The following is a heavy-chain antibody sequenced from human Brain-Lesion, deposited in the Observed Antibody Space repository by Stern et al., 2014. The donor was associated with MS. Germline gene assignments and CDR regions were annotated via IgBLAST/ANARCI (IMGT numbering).Heavy chain of an antibody. CDR1: GGSISSGNYY. Sequence: QLQLQESGPGLVKPSQTLSLTCTVSGGSISSGNYYWSWIRQPAGEGLEWIGRIYSSGSTQYNPPPQSRVIISADTFTKQFPPRLSSVTAADTAVYYCARGNYDVLTDNGGHGFDIWGQGTMVTVSS. J-gene: IGHJ3*02. CDR2: IYSSGST. V-gene: IGHV4-61*02. CDR3: ARGNYDVLTDNGGHGFDI. D-gene: IGHD3-9*01.